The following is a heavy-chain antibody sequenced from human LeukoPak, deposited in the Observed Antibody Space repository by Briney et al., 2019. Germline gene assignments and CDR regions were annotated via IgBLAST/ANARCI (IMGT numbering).Heavy chain of an antibody. Sequence: GESLKISCKGSGYSFTNYWIGWVRQMPGKGLEWMGIIYPGDSDTRYSPSFQGQVTISADKSISTAYLQWSSLKASDTAMYYCARSFKLIGDAFDIWGQGTMVTVSS. V-gene: IGHV5-51*01. D-gene: IGHD2/OR15-2a*01. CDR3: ARSFKLIGDAFDI. J-gene: IGHJ3*02. CDR1: GYSFTNYW. CDR2: IYPGDSDT.